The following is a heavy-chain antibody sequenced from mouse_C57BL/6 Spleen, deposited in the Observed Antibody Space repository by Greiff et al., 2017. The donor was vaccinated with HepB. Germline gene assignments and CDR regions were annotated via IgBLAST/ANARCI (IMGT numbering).Heavy chain of an antibody. V-gene: IGHV1-64*01. J-gene: IGHJ2*01. CDR3: ADNGRGFDY. CDR1: GYTFTSYW. Sequence: VQLQQPGAELVKPGASVKLSCKASGYTFTSYWMHWVKQRPGQGLEWIGMIHPNSGSTNYNEKFKSKATLTVDKSSSTAYMQLSSLTSGDSAVYYWADNGRGFDYWGQGTTLTVSS. CDR2: IHPNSGST.